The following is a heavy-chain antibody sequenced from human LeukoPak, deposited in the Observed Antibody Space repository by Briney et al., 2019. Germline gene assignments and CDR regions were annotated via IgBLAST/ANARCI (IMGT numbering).Heavy chain of an antibody. CDR1: GYTFTSYY. Sequence: ASVKVSCKASGYTFTSYYMHWVRQAPGQGLEWMGIINPSGGSTSYAQKFQGRVTMTRDMSTSTVYMELSSLRSEDTAVYYCARDGGSVGCSGGSCYSFSYFDYWGQETLVTVSS. CDR3: ARDGGSVGCSGGSCYSFSYFDY. D-gene: IGHD2-15*01. V-gene: IGHV1-46*01. J-gene: IGHJ4*02. CDR2: INPSGGST.